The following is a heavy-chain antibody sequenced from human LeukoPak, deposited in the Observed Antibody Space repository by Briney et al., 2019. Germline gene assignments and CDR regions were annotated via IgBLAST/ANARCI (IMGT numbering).Heavy chain of an antibody. Sequence: GGSLRLSCAASGFTFSSYSMNWVRQAPGKGLEWVSSISSSSSYIYYADSVKGRFTISRDSAKNSLYLQMNSLRAEDTAVYYCAREIAVAGTMAFDIWGQGTMVTVSS. V-gene: IGHV3-21*04. CDR3: AREIAVAGTMAFDI. J-gene: IGHJ3*02. CDR1: GFTFSSYS. CDR2: ISSSSSYI. D-gene: IGHD6-19*01.